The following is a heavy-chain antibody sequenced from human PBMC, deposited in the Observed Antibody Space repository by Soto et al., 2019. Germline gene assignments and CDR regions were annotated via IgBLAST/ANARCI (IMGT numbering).Heavy chain of an antibody. D-gene: IGHD2-15*01. CDR2: IKSRKDGGTT. CDR3: ATDWWYTLKD. CDR1: GFTFTDTW. Sequence: GGSLRLSCAASGFTFTDTWMNWVRQAPGKGLEWVGLIKSRKDGGTTEYIAPVKGRFTISRDDSDKMAYLQMDSLNTEDTAVYYCATDWWYTLKDWGPGTLVTVSS. J-gene: IGHJ4*02. V-gene: IGHV3-15*07.